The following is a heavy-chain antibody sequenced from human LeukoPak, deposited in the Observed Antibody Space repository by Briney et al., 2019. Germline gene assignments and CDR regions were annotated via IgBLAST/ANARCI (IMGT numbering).Heavy chain of an antibody. D-gene: IGHD2-15*01. CDR1: GFIVTSNY. V-gene: IGHV3-53*04. CDR2: IYSGGHT. J-gene: IGHJ6*02. Sequence: GSLRLSCAASGFIVTSNYISWVRQAPGKGLEWVSIIYSGGHTYYADSVKGRFTISRHNSENTLYLQMSSLRPEDTAVYFCVRGYSFGPYGMDVWGQGTTVTVSS. CDR3: VRGYSFGPYGMDV.